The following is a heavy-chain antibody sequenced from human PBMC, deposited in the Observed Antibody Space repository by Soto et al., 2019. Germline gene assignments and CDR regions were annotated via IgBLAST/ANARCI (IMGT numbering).Heavy chain of an antibody. J-gene: IGHJ4*02. D-gene: IGHD3-16*01. CDR1: GGSFTTLA. CDR3: AAGIGITFGGVTREFDY. Sequence: QVQLVQSGAEVRKAGSSVRVSCKVSGGSFTTLAFSWVRQAPGQGLEWMGRIIPLFGTPNYAQRLQGRVAIFADESTNTTYMELSSLTSEDTAVYYCAAGIGITFGGVTREFDYWGQGTMVTVSS. V-gene: IGHV1-69*19. CDR2: IIPLFGTP.